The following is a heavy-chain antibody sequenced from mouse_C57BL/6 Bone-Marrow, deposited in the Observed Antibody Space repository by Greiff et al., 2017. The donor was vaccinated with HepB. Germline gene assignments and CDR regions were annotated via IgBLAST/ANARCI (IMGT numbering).Heavy chain of an antibody. CDR3: ARQLRLRSSFDY. D-gene: IGHD3-2*02. J-gene: IGHJ2*01. CDR2: IYPGSGST. Sequence: QVQLQQPGAELVKPGASVKMSCKASGYTFTSYWITWVKQRPGQGLEWIGDIYPGSGSTNYNEKFKSKATLTVDTSSSTADMQLSRLTSEDSAVYYCARQLRLRSSFDYWGQGTTLTVSS. CDR1: GYTFTSYW. V-gene: IGHV1-55*01.